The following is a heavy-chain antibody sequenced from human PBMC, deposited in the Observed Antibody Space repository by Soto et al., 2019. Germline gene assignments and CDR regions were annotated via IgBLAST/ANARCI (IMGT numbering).Heavy chain of an antibody. V-gene: IGHV4-39*01. J-gene: IGHJ6*02. CDR1: GGSISSSSYY. CDR3: ARQPQEYSSSWSYYYYGMDV. CDR2: IYYSGST. D-gene: IGHD6-13*01. Sequence: SETLSLTCTVSGGSISSSSYYWGWIRQPPGKGLEWIGSIYYSGSTYYNPSLKSRVTISVDTSKNQFSLKLSSVTAADTAVYYCARQPQEYSSSWSYYYYGMDVWGQGTTVTVSS.